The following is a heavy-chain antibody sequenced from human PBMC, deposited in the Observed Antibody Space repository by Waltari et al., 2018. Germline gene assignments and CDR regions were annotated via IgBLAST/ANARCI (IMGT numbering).Heavy chain of an antibody. CDR3: ARDSLWFGESDPIY. J-gene: IGHJ4*02. CDR1: GFTFSSES. Sequence: EVQLVESGGGLVKPGGSLSLACAASGFTFSSESMNWVRQAPGKGLEWVSSISSSSSYIYYADSVKGRFTISRDNAKNSLYLQMNSLRAEDTAVYYCARDSLWFGESDPIYWGQGTLVTVSS. V-gene: IGHV3-21*01. CDR2: ISSSSSYI. D-gene: IGHD3-10*01.